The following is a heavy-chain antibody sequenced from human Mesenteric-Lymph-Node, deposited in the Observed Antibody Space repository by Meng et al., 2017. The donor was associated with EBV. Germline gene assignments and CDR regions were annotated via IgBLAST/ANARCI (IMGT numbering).Heavy chain of an antibody. CDR2: IYWDDDK. Sequence: QITLKESGPTLVKPXXXXTXTXPFXGFSLSTIGEGVGWIRQPPGKALEWLALIYWDDDKRYSPSLKSRLTITKDTSKNQVVLTMTNMDPVDTATYYCGHSWDCGGGSCSTNWFDPWGQGTLVTVSS. D-gene: IGHD2-15*01. J-gene: IGHJ5*02. CDR3: GHSWDCGGGSCSTNWFDP. V-gene: IGHV2-5*02. CDR1: GFSLSTIGEG.